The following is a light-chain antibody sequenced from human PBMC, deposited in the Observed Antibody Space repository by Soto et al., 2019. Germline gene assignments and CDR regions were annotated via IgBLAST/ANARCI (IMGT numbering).Light chain of an antibody. CDR3: QQSYSTPT. J-gene: IGKJ2*01. CDR2: AAS. CDR1: QSIFNY. V-gene: IGKV1-39*01. Sequence: DIQMTQSPSSLPASVGDRVISTCRASQSIFNYLNWYQQKPGKAPKLLIYAASSLQSGVPSRFSGSGSGTDFTLTITSLQPEDFATYYCQQSYSTPTFGQGTKLEIK.